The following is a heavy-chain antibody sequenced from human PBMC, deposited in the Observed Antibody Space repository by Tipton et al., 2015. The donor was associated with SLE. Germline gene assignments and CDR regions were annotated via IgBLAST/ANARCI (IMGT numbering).Heavy chain of an antibody. D-gene: IGHD2-21*02. Sequence: TLSLTCTVSGGSVSSGSYYWSWIRQPPGKGLEWIGYIYYSGSTNYNPSLKSRVTISVDTSKNQFSLKLSSVTAADTAVYYCAREDCGGDCYHDAFDIWGQGTMVTVSS. CDR3: AREDCGGDCYHDAFDI. CDR2: IYYSGST. CDR1: GGSVSSGSYY. J-gene: IGHJ3*02. V-gene: IGHV4-61*01.